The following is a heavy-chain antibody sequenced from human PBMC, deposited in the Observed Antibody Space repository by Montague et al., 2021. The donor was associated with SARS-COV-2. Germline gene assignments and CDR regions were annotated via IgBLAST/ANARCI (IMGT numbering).Heavy chain of an antibody. V-gene: IGHV4-34*01. Sequence: SETLSLTCAVYGGSFSGYYWIWIRQPPGKGLEWIGEINHSGSTNYNPSLKSRVTISVDTSKNQFSLKLSSVTAADTAAYYCARGRTLNYYYYMDVWDKGTTVTVSS. CDR1: GGSFSGYY. CDR3: ARGRTLNYYYYMDV. D-gene: IGHD2-15*01. J-gene: IGHJ6*03. CDR2: INHSGST.